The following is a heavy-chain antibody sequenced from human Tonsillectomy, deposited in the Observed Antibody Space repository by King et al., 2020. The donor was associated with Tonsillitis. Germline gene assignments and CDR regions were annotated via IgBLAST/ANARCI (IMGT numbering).Heavy chain of an antibody. D-gene: IGHD3-10*01. CDR1: GFTFDDYT. CDR3: AKGGFGEYYWYFDL. Sequence: VQLVESGGVVVQPGGSLRLSCAASGFTFDDYTMHWVRQAPGKGLEWVSLISWDGGSTYYADSVKGRFTISRDNSKNSLYLQMNSLRTEDTALYYCAKGGFGEYYWYFDLWGRGTLVTVSS. J-gene: IGHJ2*01. V-gene: IGHV3-43*01. CDR2: ISWDGGST.